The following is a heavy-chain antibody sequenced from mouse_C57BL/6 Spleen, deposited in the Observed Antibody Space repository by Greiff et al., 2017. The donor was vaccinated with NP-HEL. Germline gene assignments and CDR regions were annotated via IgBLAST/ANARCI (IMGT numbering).Heavy chain of an antibody. J-gene: IGHJ4*01. CDR1: GYAFSSSW. CDR3: ARSDYYGSSHYAMDY. V-gene: IGHV1-82*01. CDR2: IYPGDGDT. Sequence: QVTLKECGPELVKPGASVKISCKASGYAFSSSWMNWVKQRPGKGLEWIGRIYPGDGDTNYNGKFKGKATLTADKSSSTAYMQLSSLTSEDSAVYFCARSDYYGSSHYAMDYWGQGTSVTVSS. D-gene: IGHD1-1*01.